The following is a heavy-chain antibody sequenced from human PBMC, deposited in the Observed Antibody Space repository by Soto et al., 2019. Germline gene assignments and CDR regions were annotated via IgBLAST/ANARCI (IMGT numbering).Heavy chain of an antibody. CDR1: GFTFSSYG. J-gene: IGHJ6*02. CDR3: AREYSSSWSPYYYYGMDV. V-gene: IGHV3-33*01. CDR2: IWYDGSNK. Sequence: QVQLVESGGGVVQPGRSLRLSCAASGFTFSSYGMHWVRQAPGKGLEWVAVIWYDGSNKYYADSVKGRFTISRDNSKNTXXLQMNSLRAEDTAVYYCAREYSSSWSPYYYYGMDVWGQGTTVTVSS. D-gene: IGHD6-13*01.